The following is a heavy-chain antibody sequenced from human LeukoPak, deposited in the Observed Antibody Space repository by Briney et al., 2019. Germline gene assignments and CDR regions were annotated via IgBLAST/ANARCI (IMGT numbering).Heavy chain of an antibody. Sequence: PGGSLRLSCAASGFTFSTYVMNWVRQAPGKGLEWVSRISGSGAGISYVGSVKGRFTISRDNSKNTLYLQMNSLRAEDTAVYYCAKDASGGDNWYFDLWGRGTLVTVSS. D-gene: IGHD1-26*01. CDR2: ISGSGAGI. CDR1: GFTFSTYV. J-gene: IGHJ2*01. V-gene: IGHV3-23*01. CDR3: AKDASGGDNWYFDL.